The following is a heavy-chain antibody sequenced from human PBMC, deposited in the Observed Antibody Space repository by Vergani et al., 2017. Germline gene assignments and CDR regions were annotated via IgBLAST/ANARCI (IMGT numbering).Heavy chain of an antibody. V-gene: IGHV4-34*01. J-gene: IGHJ4*02. Sequence: QVQLQQWGAGLFKPSETLSLTCAVYGGSFSGYYWSWIRQPPGKGLEWIGEINHSGSTNYNPSLKSRVTISVDTSKNQFSLKLSSVTAADTAVYYCARGHLYGSGSYYNPHYYCDYWGQGTLVTVSS. CDR2: INHSGST. CDR3: ARGHLYGSGSYYNPHYYCDY. CDR1: GGSFSGYY. D-gene: IGHD3-10*01.